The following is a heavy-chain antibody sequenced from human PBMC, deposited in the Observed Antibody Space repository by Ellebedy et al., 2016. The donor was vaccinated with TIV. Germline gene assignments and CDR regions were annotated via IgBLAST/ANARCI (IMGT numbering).Heavy chain of an antibody. D-gene: IGHD6-13*01. Sequence: PGGSLRLSCAASGFTFSNNAMTWVRQAPGKGLEWVSDISGSVLGLYPYYADFVKGRFTVSRDDSKNILYLQMNSLRDNDMAVYSCEILTTGRIAREVGWFDAWGRGTVVTVSS. V-gene: IGHV3-23*01. CDR3: EILTTGRIAREVGWFDA. J-gene: IGHJ5*02. CDR2: ISGSVLGLYP. CDR1: GFTFSNNA.